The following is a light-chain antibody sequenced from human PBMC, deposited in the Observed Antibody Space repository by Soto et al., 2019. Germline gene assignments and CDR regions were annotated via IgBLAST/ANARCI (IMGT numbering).Light chain of an antibody. CDR1: SSDVGCYNY. CDR3: CSYAGSYPFV. Sequence: QSALTQPRSVSGSPGQSVTISCTGTSSDVGCYNYVSWYQHHPGKAPKLMIYDVDKRPSGVPGRFSGSKSGNTASLTISGLQAEDEADYYCCSYAGSYPFVFGTGTKVTVL. J-gene: IGLJ1*01. CDR2: DVD. V-gene: IGLV2-11*01.